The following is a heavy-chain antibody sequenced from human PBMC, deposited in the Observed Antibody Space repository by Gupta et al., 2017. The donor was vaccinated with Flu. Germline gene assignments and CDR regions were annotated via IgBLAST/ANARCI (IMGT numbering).Heavy chain of an antibody. CDR3: ARCSSSSWTGE. D-gene: IGHD6-13*01. Sequence: EVQLVESGGGLVKPGGSLSPSCAPSGFTFSSYSRNWVRQAPGKGLEWVSPISSSSSYIYYADSVKGRFTISRDNAKNSLYLQMNSLRAEDTAVYYCARCSSSSWTGEWGQGTLVTVSS. V-gene: IGHV3-21*01. CDR2: ISSSSSYI. CDR1: GFTFSSYS. J-gene: IGHJ4*02.